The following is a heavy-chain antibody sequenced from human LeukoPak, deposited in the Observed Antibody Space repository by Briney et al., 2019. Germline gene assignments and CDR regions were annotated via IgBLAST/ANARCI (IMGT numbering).Heavy chain of an antibody. CDR1: GETFRGYF. D-gene: IGHD1/OR15-1a*01. CDR3: AIEQY. V-gene: IGHV4-34*08. J-gene: IGHJ4*02. CDR2: INHSGNT. Sequence: PSETLSLTCAVYGETFRGYFWSCIRQPPGTGLEWIGDINHSGNTYYNPSLESRAAISLDTSKKQLSLRLTSVTAADTAVYYCAIEQYWGQGTLVTVSS.